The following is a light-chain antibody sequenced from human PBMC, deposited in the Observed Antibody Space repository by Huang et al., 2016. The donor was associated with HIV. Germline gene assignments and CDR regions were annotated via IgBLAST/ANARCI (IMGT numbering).Light chain of an antibody. CDR1: QRVSSSY. V-gene: IGKV3D-20*01. CDR3: QQYGSSPA. Sequence: EIVLTQSPATLSLSPGERATLSCGASQRVSSSYLAWYQQKPGLAPRLRIYDASSRATGIPDRFSCSGSVTDFTLTIIRLEPEDFAVYYCQQYGSSPAFGGGTKVEIK. CDR2: DAS. J-gene: IGKJ4*01.